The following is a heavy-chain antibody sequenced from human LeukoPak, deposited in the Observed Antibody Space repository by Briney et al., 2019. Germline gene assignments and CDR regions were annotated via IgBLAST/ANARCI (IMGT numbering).Heavy chain of an antibody. CDR2: IWFDGSNK. J-gene: IGHJ6*02. V-gene: IGHV3-33*01. Sequence: GRSLRLSCAASGFTSNTYGMHWVRQAPGKGLEWVASIWFDGSNKHHADSVKGRFTISRDNSKNTLYLQMNSLRAEGTAVYYCARETSNFGGMDVWGQGTTVTVSS. CDR3: ARETSNFGGMDV. D-gene: IGHD1-1*01. CDR1: GFTSNTYG.